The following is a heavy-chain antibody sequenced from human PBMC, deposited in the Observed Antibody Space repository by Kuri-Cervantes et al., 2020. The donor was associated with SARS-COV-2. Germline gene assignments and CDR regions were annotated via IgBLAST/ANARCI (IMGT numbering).Heavy chain of an antibody. CDR2: MNPNSGGT. J-gene: IGHJ3*02. V-gene: IGHV1-2*04. D-gene: IGHD3-16*02. CDR1: GYTFTDYY. CDR3: ARGPACNYIWGTYRGGWDTFDI. Sequence: ASVKVSCKASGYTFTDYYMHWVRQAPGQGLEWMGWMNPNSGGTNSAQKFQGWVIMTRDTSITTAYMELSRLRSDDTAVYYCARGPACNYIWGTYRGGWDTFDIWGQGTMVTVSS.